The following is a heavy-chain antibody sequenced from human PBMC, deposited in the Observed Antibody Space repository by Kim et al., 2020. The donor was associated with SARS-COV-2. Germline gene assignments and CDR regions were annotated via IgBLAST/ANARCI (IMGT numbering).Heavy chain of an antibody. CDR1: GGSFSGYY. CDR3: ARRRITMVRGGLDY. D-gene: IGHD3-10*01. V-gene: IGHV4-34*01. J-gene: IGHJ4*02. Sequence: SETLSLTCAVYGGSFSGYYWSWIRQPPGKGLEWIGEINHSGSTNYNPSLKSRVTISVETSKNQFSLKLSSVTAADTAVYYCARRRITMVRGGLDYWGQGTLVTVSS. CDR2: INHSGST.